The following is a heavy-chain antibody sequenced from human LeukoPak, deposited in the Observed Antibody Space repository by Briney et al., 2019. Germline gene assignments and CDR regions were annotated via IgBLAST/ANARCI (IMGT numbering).Heavy chain of an antibody. J-gene: IGHJ4*02. CDR1: GASISSHY. CDR2: IHYSGST. D-gene: IGHD1-14*01. V-gene: IGHV4-59*11. CDR3: SRAGTGFNIQGAY. Sequence: PSETLSLTCSVSGASISSHYWSWIRQPPGKGLEWIGYIHYSGSTNCNPSLKSRVTISLDTSTNQFSLKLTSVTAADTAVYYCSRAGTGFNIQGAYWGQGTLVTVSS.